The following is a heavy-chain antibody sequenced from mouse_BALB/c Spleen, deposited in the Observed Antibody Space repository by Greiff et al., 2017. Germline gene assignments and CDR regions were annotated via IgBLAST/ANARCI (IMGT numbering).Heavy chain of an antibody. CDR2: INSNGGST. CDR3: AREGYYYAMDY. V-gene: IGHV5-6-3*01. CDR1: GFTFSSYD. J-gene: IGHJ4*01. Sequence: EVKVVESGGGLVQPGGSLKLSCAASGFTFSSYDMSWVRQTPDKRLELVATINSNGGSTYYPDSVKGRFTISRDNAKNTLYLQMSSLKSEDTAMYYCAREGYYYAMDYWGQGTSVTVSS.